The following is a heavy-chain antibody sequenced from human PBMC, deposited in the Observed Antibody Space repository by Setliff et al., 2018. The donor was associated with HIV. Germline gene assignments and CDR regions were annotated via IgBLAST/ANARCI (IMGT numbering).Heavy chain of an antibody. J-gene: IGHJ4*02. CDR1: GGTFTRNC. D-gene: IGHD2-8*01. V-gene: IGHV1-69*13. Sequence: GASVKVSCKVSGGTFTRNCISWVRQAPGQGLEWMGGILPFFDTANYAQKFQGRVTITADESTSTVHMELRSLRSDDTAMYYCAREKYGDKFDYWGQGTLVTVSS. CDR2: ILPFFDTA. CDR3: AREKYGDKFDY.